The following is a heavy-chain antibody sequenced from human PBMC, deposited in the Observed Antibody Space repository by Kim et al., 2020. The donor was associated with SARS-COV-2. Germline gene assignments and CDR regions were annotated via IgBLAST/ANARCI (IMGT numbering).Heavy chain of an antibody. V-gene: IGHV3-48*01. J-gene: IGHJ4*02. CDR3: ARAVGYDLDY. D-gene: IGHD5-12*01. CDR2: ISSSSSTI. Sequence: GGSLRLSCAASGFTFSSYSMNWVRQAPGKGLEWVSYISSSSSTIYYADSVKGRFTISRDNAKNSLYLQMNSLRVEDTAVYYCARAVGYDLDYWGQGTLVTVSS. CDR1: GFTFSSYS.